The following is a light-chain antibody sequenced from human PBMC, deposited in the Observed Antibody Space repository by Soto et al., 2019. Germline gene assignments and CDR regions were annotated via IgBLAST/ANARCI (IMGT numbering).Light chain of an antibody. Sequence: EIVLTPSPGTLSLSPVGRATLSCRASQSVSNYLVWYQQKPGQAPRLLIFGASDRATGIPDRFSGSGSGTDFTPSISRLEPDDFAVYYCHQYESSPQTFGRGTKVDIK. CDR3: HQYESSPQT. J-gene: IGKJ1*01. CDR1: QSVSNY. CDR2: GAS. V-gene: IGKV3-20*01.